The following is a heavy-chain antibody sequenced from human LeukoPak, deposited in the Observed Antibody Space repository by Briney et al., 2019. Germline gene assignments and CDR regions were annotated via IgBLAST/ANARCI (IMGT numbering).Heavy chain of an antibody. J-gene: IGHJ4*02. CDR1: GFTFSSYA. Sequence: GGSLRLSCAASGFTFSSYAMSWVRQAPGNGLEWVSAISGSGGSTYYADSVKGRFTISRDNSKNTLYLQMNSLRAEDTAVYYCAKAGSSGWYVGHFDYWGQGTLVTVSS. D-gene: IGHD6-19*01. CDR2: ISGSGGST. CDR3: AKAGSSGWYVGHFDY. V-gene: IGHV3-23*01.